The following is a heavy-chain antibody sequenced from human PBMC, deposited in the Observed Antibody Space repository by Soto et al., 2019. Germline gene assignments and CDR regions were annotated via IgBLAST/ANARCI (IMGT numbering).Heavy chain of an antibody. J-gene: IGHJ3*01. CDR2: FNPEDGEP. CDR1: GYTLTEVS. D-gene: IGHD4-17*01. CDR3: AVSTLTQHLALDV. V-gene: IGHV1-24*01. Sequence: QVQVVQSGAEVKKPGASVKVSCKVSGYTLTEVSIHWVRQAPGKGLQWMGDFNPEDGEPFYAQKFRGRVTVTEDTSTDTAYMDLSSLRSEDTAVYYCAVSTLTQHLALDVWGQGTMVTVSS.